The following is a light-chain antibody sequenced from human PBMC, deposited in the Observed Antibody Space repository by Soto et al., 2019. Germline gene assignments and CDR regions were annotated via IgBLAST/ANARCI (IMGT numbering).Light chain of an antibody. CDR3: QRGYTSSIT. V-gene: IGKV1-39*01. CDR2: SVS. Sequence: DIQMTQSPSSLSASVGDRVTITCRASQSIGKHLNWYQQKPGKAPKFLIYSVSSLQSGVPSRFSGSGYGTDFTLTINSLQPEDFATYYCQRGYTSSITFGQGTLLEI. CDR1: QSIGKH. J-gene: IGKJ5*01.